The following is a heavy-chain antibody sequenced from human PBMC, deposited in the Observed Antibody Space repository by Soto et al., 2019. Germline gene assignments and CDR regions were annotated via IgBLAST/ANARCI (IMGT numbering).Heavy chain of an antibody. CDR2: ISAYNGNT. D-gene: IGHD3-10*01. V-gene: IGHV1-18*04. CDR1: GYTFTSYG. J-gene: IGHJ4*02. Sequence: QVQLVQSGAEVKKPGASVKVSCKASGYTFTSYGISWVRQAPGQGLEWMGWISAYNGNTNYAQKLQGRVTMTTDTSTSTAYMDLRSLRSDDTAVYYCARDQRVRGVQTPLGYWGQGTLVTVSS. CDR3: ARDQRVRGVQTPLGY.